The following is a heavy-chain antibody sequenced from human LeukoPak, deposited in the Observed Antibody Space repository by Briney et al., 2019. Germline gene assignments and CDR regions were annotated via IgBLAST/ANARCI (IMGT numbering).Heavy chain of an antibody. D-gene: IGHD3-22*01. CDR1: GGTFSSYA. CDR3: ARASNYYDSSGYYSPFDY. V-gene: IGHV1-69*13. J-gene: IGHJ4*02. CDR2: IIPIFGTA. Sequence: SVKVSCKASGGTFSSYAISWVRQAPGQGLEWMGGIIPIFGTANYAQKFQGRVTITADESTSTAYMELSSLRSEDTAVYYCARASNYYDSSGYYSPFDYWGQGTLVTVSS.